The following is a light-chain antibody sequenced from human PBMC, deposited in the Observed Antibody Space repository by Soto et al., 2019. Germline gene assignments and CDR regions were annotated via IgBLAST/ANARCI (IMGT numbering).Light chain of an antibody. CDR1: LSFSNW. CDR3: QQYNGYSWT. J-gene: IGKJ1*01. Sequence: DIPMTQSPSTLYASVGDTVTITCRASLSFSNWLAWYQKKPGKAPKFLIYKASTLESGVPSRFSGSGAGTEFTPTISSLQPDDFATYYCQQYNGYSWTFGQGTKVEIK. CDR2: KAS. V-gene: IGKV1-5*03.